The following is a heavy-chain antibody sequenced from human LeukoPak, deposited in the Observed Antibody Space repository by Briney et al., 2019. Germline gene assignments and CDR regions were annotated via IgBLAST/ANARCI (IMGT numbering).Heavy chain of an antibody. V-gene: IGHV4-38-2*01. Sequence: SETLSLTCPVSGYSISSGYYWGWIRQPPGTGLKWIGSIYHSGSTYYNPSLKSRVTISVDTSKNQFSLKLSSVTAADTAVYYCARVEARLTGTADYWGQGTLVTVSS. D-gene: IGHD1/OR15-1a*01. CDR3: ARVEARLTGTADY. CDR2: IYHSGST. J-gene: IGHJ4*02. CDR1: GYSISSGYY.